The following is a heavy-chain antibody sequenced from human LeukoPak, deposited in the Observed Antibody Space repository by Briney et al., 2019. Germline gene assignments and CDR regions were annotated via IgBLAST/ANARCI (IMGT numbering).Heavy chain of an antibody. CDR2: IYSGGAT. V-gene: IGHV3-53*01. Sequence: HSGGSLRLSCAASGFTVSSSYMTWVRQAPGKGLEWVSVIYSGGATYYADSVKGRFTISRDNSKNTLFLQMNSLRAEDTAVYYCARVGGYCSGGSCLAFGSWGQGTLVTVSS. J-gene: IGHJ4*02. D-gene: IGHD2-15*01. CDR1: GFTVSSSY. CDR3: ARVGGYCSGGSCLAFGS.